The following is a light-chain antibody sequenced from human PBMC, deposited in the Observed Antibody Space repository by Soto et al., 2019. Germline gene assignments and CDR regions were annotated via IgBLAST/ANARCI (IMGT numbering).Light chain of an antibody. J-gene: IGKJ4*01. CDR3: QQYATSPLT. CDR1: QTVSSRF. V-gene: IGKV3-20*01. Sequence: EIVLTQSPCTLYLSPGQRSTLPCRASQTVSSRFLAWYQQKNGQAPRLXIYGALSRATGIPDRFSGSGYGTDVNLTISRLEPEDFALYYCQQYATSPLTFGGGTKVDIK. CDR2: GAL.